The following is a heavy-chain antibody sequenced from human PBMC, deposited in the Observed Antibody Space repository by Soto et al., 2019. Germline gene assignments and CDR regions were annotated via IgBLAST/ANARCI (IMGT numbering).Heavy chain of an antibody. CDR3: AGVVIAAAGIIRY. CDR1: GGSFSGYY. V-gene: IGHV4-34*01. Sequence: SETLSLTCAVYGGSFSGYYLSWIRQPPGKGLEWIGEINHSGSTNYNPSLKSRVTISVDTSKNQFSLKLSSVTAADTAVYYCAGVVIAAAGIIRYWGQGTLVTVSS. D-gene: IGHD6-13*01. J-gene: IGHJ4*02. CDR2: INHSGST.